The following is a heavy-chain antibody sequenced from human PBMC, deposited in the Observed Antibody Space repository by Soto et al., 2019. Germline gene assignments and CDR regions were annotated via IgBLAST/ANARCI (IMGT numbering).Heavy chain of an antibody. CDR1: GFTFSSYG. Sequence: QVQLVESGGGVVQPGRSLRLSCAAPGFTFSSYGMHWVRQAPGKGLEWVAVIWNDGSEKYYEDSVKGRFTISRENSKSTLYLQMNSLRDEDTAVYYCARDSLGRRYDLDYWGQGTLVTVSS. CDR2: IWNDGSEK. D-gene: IGHD5-12*01. V-gene: IGHV3-33*01. CDR3: ARDSLGRRYDLDY. J-gene: IGHJ4*02.